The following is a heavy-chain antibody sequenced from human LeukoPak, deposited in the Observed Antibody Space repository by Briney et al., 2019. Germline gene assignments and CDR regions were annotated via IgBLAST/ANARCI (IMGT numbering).Heavy chain of an antibody. D-gene: IGHD2/OR15-2a*01. CDR1: GGSVSRTNYY. CDR3: ARGEYWVRF. V-gene: IGHV4-39*02. J-gene: IGHJ4*02. CDR2: INHGGGT. Sequence: PSETLSLTRTVSGGSVSRTNYYWAWIRQPPGKGLEWIATINHGGGTHHNPSLKSRLTIAVDTATNDFSLKLSSVTAADTAVYYCARGEYWVRFWGRGTLVTVSS.